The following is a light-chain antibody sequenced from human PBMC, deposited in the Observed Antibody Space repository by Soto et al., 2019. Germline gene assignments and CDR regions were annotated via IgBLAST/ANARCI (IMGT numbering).Light chain of an antibody. J-gene: IGKJ5*01. CDR3: QQYNNWPPIT. CDR1: QSVSSK. V-gene: IGKV3D-15*01. Sequence: ETVMTQSPATLTVYTGERATLSCRASQSVSSKLAWYQQKPGQAPRLLICGASTRATGIPARFSGSGSGTEFTLSISSLQSEDSAVYYCQQYNNWPPITFGQGTRLEIK. CDR2: GAS.